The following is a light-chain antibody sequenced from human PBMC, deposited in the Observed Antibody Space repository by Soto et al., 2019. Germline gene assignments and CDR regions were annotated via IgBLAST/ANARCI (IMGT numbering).Light chain of an antibody. V-gene: IGKV3-15*01. J-gene: IGKJ1*01. CDR3: QQYNDWPT. CDR1: QSVSSSY. Sequence: EIVLTQSPGTLSLSPGERATLSCRASQSVSSSYLAWYQLKPGQAPRLLIYGASTRATGIPARFSGSGSGTDFTLTISSLQSEDFAVYYCQQYNDWPTFGQGTKVDIK. CDR2: GAS.